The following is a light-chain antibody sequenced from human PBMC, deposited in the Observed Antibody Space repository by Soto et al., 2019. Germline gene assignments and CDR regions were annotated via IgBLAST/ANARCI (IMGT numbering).Light chain of an antibody. J-gene: IGKJ2*01. Sequence: EIVLTQSPATLSLSPGERATLSCRASQSVSSYLAWYQQKPGQAPRLLIYDASNRATGIPARFSGSGSGTDFILTISSLQPEDFATYYCQQSYSTPLTFGQGTKLEIK. CDR3: QQSYSTPLT. CDR1: QSVSSY. CDR2: DAS. V-gene: IGKV3-11*01.